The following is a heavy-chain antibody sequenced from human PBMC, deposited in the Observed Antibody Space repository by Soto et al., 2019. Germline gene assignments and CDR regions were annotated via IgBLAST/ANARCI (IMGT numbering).Heavy chain of an antibody. V-gene: IGHV1-69*08. J-gene: IGHJ3*02. Sequence: QVQLVQSEAEVKKPGSSVKVSCKASGGTFSSYTISWVRQAPGQGLEWMGRIIPILGIANYAQKFQGRVTITADKSTSTAYMELSSLRSEDTAVYYCARDIWYYDFWSGYSTDAFDIWGQGTMVTVSS. CDR2: IIPILGIA. CDR3: ARDIWYYDFWSGYSTDAFDI. D-gene: IGHD3-3*01. CDR1: GGTFSSYT.